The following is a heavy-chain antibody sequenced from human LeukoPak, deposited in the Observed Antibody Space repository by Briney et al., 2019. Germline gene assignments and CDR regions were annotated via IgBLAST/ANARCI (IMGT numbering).Heavy chain of an antibody. CDR2: ISAYNGNT. CDR3: ARADGSSSISYYYLDV. CDR1: GYTFTSYG. Sequence: ASVKVSCKASGYTFTSYGISWVRQAPGQGLEWMGWISAYNGNTNYAQKLQGRVTMTTDTSTSAAYMELSSLISDDTAVYYCARADGSSSISYYYLDVWGKGTTVTVSS. D-gene: IGHD6-6*01. V-gene: IGHV1-18*01. J-gene: IGHJ6*04.